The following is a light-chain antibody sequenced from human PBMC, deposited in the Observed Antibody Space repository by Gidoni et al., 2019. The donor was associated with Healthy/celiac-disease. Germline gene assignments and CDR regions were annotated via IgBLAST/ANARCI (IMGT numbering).Light chain of an antibody. CDR1: SSDVGGYNY. CDR2: DVS. V-gene: IGLV2-14*04. Sequence: SVSGSPGQSITISCTGTSSDVGGYNYVSWYQQHPGKAPKLMIYDVSNRPSGVSNRFSGSKSGNTASLTISGLQAEDEADYYCSSYTSSSTLVVFGGGTKLTVL. CDR3: SSYTSSSTLVV. J-gene: IGLJ2*01.